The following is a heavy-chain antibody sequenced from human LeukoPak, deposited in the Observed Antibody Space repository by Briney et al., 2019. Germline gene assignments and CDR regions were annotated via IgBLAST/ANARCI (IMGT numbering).Heavy chain of an antibody. V-gene: IGHV3-7*01. CDR3: AREDRVGGSLDS. J-gene: IGHJ4*02. CDR2: IRQDGFDK. Sequence: GGSLRLFHVTCRFSLSTHWLAWVSQAPAKGLECVGNIRQDGFDKHSGDLPQGRFTISRDNARNSLYLQMNSLRVENTAVYYCAREDRVGGSLDSWGQGTLVTVSS. D-gene: IGHD1-26*01. CDR1: RFSLSTHW.